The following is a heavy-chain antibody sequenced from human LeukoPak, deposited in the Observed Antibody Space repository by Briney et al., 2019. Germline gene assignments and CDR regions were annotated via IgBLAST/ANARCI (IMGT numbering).Heavy chain of an antibody. CDR1: GGSISSSIYY. J-gene: IGHJ4*02. CDR2: IYYSGST. Sequence: SETLSLTCTVSGGSISSSIYYWGWIRQPPGKGLEWIGSIYYSGSTYYNPSLKSRVTISVDTSKNQFSLKLSSVTAADTAVYYCARDKQHFDYWGQGTLVTVSS. CDR3: ARDKQHFDY. D-gene: IGHD6-13*01. V-gene: IGHV4-39*07.